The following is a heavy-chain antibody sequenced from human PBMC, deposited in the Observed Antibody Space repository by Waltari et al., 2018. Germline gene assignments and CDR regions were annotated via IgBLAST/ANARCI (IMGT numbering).Heavy chain of an antibody. V-gene: IGHV3-30-3*01. CDR1: AFPFSSYA. Sequence: QVQLVESGGGVVQLGRSLRLSCEASAFPFSSYAMQLFRQAPGKGLEWVAVISYDGSNKYYADSVKGRFTISRDNSKNTLYLQMNSLRAEDTAVYYCARGYSGSYYYFDYWGQGTLVTVSS. CDR3: ARGYSGSYYYFDY. CDR2: ISYDGSNK. D-gene: IGHD1-26*01. J-gene: IGHJ4*02.